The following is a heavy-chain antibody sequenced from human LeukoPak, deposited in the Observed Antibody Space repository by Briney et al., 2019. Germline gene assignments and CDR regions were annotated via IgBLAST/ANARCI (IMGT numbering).Heavy chain of an antibody. V-gene: IGHV4-30-4*08. J-gene: IGHJ3*02. D-gene: IGHD3-3*01. CDR1: GGSISSGDYY. CDR3: ARALIFGVAGDAFDI. Sequence: SQTLSLTCTVSGGSISSGDYYWSWIRQPPGKGLEWIGYIYYSGSTYYNPSLKSRVTISVDTSKNQFSLKLSSVTAADTAVYYCARALIFGVAGDAFDIWGQGTMVTVSS. CDR2: IYYSGST.